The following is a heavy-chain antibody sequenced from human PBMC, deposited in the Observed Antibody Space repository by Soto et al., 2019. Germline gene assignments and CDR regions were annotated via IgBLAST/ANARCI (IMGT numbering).Heavy chain of an antibody. CDR1: GFTFSNYA. D-gene: IGHD2-2*02. Sequence: EVQLLESGGGLVQPGGSLRISCAASGFTFSNYAMSWVRQAPGKGVEWVSAIIGSGASTYYADSVKGRFTISRDTSKHTLYLPMRSLRAEDTAVYYCAKPSYMGSHLDYYCYCMDVWGKGTTVTVSS. V-gene: IGHV3-23*01. CDR2: IIGSGAST. J-gene: IGHJ6*03. CDR3: AKPSYMGSHLDYYCYCMDV.